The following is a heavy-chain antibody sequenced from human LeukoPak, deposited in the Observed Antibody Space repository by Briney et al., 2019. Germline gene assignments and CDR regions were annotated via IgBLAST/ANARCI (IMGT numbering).Heavy chain of an antibody. Sequence: GGSLRLSCAASGFTFSSCAMNWVRQVPGKGLEWVSAVSHGDGSTFYAGSVKGRFIISGDNSKNTLYLQMNSLSAEDTAIYYCARKSLATRAMDFWGQGTLVTVSS. D-gene: IGHD6-6*01. CDR1: GFTFSSCA. J-gene: IGHJ4*02. CDR3: ARKSLATRAMDF. CDR2: VSHGDGST. V-gene: IGHV3-23*01.